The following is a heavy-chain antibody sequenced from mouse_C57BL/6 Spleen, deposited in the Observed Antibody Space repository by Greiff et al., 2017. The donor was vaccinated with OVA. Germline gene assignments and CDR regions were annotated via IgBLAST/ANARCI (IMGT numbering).Heavy chain of an antibody. CDR2: ISSGSSTI. V-gene: IGHV5-17*01. CDR3: ARLDNYYFDY. D-gene: IGHD1-3*01. J-gene: IGHJ2*01. CDR1: GFTFSDYG. Sequence: EVKLVESGGGLVKPGGSLKLSCAASGFTFSDYGMHWVRQAPEKGLEWVAYISSGSSTIYYADTVKGRFTISRDNANNTLFLQMTSLRSEDTAMYYCARLDNYYFDYWGQGTTLTVSS.